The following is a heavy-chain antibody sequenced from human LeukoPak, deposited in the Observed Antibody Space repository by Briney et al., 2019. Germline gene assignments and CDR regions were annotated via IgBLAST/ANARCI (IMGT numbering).Heavy chain of an antibody. CDR3: ASTSDFRDY. V-gene: IGHV3-30-3*01. CDR2: ISYDGSNK. CDR1: GFTFSSYA. Sequence: QPGGSLRLSCAASGFTFSSYAMPWVRQAPGKGLEWVAVISYDGSNKYYADSVKGRFTISRDNSKNTLYLQMNSLRAEDTAVYYCASTSDFRDYWGQGTLVTVSS. J-gene: IGHJ4*02. D-gene: IGHD3-16*01.